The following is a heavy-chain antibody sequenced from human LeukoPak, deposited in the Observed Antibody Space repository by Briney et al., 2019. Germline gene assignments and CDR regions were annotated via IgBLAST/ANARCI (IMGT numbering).Heavy chain of an antibody. Sequence: PSETLSLTCIVSGGSISGYYWSWIRQPPGKGLEWIGYIYYSGSTNYNPSLKSRVTISVDTSKNQFSLNLRSVTAADTAVYYCARDKSSSGWYHYWGQGTLVTVSS. CDR1: GGSISGYY. CDR2: IYYSGST. CDR3: ARDKSSSGWYHY. V-gene: IGHV4-59*01. J-gene: IGHJ4*02. D-gene: IGHD6-19*01.